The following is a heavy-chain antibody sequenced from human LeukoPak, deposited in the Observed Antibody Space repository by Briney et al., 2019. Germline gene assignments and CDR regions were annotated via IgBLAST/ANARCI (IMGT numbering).Heavy chain of an antibody. V-gene: IGHV5-51*01. D-gene: IGHD6-19*01. J-gene: IGHJ3*02. CDR1: GYVFINYW. Sequence: GESLKISCEASGYVFINYWIGWVRQMPGKGLEWMGIIYPDDSDTRYSPSFQGRVTISADKSITTAYLQWSSLKASDTAIYYCATQSGGWYKGFDIWGQGTMVTVSS. CDR3: ATQSGGWYKGFDI. CDR2: IYPDDSDT.